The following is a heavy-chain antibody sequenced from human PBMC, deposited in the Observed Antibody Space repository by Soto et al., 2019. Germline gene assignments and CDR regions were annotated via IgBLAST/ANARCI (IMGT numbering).Heavy chain of an antibody. CDR2: IHHSGST. CDR1: GGSISSGGYP. Sequence: SETLSLTCAVSGGSISSGGYPWSWIRQPPGKGLEWIGYIHHSGSTYYNPSLKSRVTISVDRSKNQFSLKLSSVTAADTAVYYCARTVDTAMFFYFDYWGQGALVTVSS. J-gene: IGHJ4*02. D-gene: IGHD5-18*01. CDR3: ARTVDTAMFFYFDY. V-gene: IGHV4-30-2*01.